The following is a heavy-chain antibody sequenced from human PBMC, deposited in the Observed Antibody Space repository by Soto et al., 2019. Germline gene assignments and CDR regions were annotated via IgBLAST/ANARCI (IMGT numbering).Heavy chain of an antibody. Sequence: QVQLVESGGGLVKPGGSLRLSCTASGFRFSDYYMSWIRQAPGKGLEWISYISSSGSTIYYAGSVKGRFTIAKDNAKNAQYLQLNSRRAEDTAVYDCASPPPYIVVEVTPRERETYYYYYMDDGGKGTTVTVSS. CDR1: GFRFSDYY. J-gene: IGHJ6*03. CDR3: ASPPPYIVVEVTPRERETYYYYYMDD. V-gene: IGHV3-11*01. CDR2: ISSSGSTI. D-gene: IGHD2-15*01.